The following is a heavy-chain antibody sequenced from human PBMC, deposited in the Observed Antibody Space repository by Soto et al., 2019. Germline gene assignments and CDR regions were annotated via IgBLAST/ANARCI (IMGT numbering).Heavy chain of an antibody. V-gene: IGHV3-21*01. Sequence: EEQLVESGGGLAKPGGSLRLSCVASGLRISSYSMNWVRQAPGKGLEWVSSISTTSSYIYYVDSVKGRFTISRDNAKNSLYLQMNSLRAEDTAVYYCARDGITGTTEYFDHWGQGTLVTVSS. CDR1: GLRISSYS. D-gene: IGHD1-7*01. CDR3: ARDGITGTTEYFDH. CDR2: ISTTSSYI. J-gene: IGHJ4*02.